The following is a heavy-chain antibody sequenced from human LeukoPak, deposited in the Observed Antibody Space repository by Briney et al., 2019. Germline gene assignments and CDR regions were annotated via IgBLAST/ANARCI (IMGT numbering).Heavy chain of an antibody. CDR2: IIPIFGIA. Sequence: GASVKVPCKASGGTFSSYAISWVRQAPGQGLEWMGRIIPIFGIANYAQKFQGRVTITADKSTSTAYMELSSLRSEDTAVYYCARDPVTTRFDPWGQGTLVTVSS. CDR3: ARDPVTTRFDP. V-gene: IGHV1-69*04. CDR1: GGTFSSYA. D-gene: IGHD4-17*01. J-gene: IGHJ5*02.